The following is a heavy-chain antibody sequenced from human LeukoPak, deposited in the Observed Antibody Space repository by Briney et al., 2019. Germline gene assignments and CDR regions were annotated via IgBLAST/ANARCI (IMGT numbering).Heavy chain of an antibody. V-gene: IGHV3-9*02. Sequence: PARSLSLSCAASGITSDDYALHWGRQAAGKGLGWVSGISWGSGSIGYADSVKGRFTISRDNAKNSLYLQMNSLRGEDTALYYCAKDKGNSWRRIDYWGQGTLVTVSP. CDR3: AKDKGNSWRRIDY. D-gene: IGHD6-13*01. CDR1: GITSDDYA. J-gene: IGHJ4*02. CDR2: ISWGSGSI.